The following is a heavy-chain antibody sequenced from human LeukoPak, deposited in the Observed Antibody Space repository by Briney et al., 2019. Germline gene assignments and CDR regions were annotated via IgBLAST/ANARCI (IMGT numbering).Heavy chain of an antibody. J-gene: IGHJ6*03. D-gene: IGHD2-2*01. CDR3: ARDLVPAAQSNDGYYYYYMDV. V-gene: IGHV3-64*01. CDR1: GFTFSSYA. Sequence: PGGSLRLSCAASGFTFSSYAMHWVRQAPGKGLEYVSAISSNGGSTYYANSVKGRFTISRDNSKNTLYLQMGSLRAEDMAVYYCARDLVPAAQSNDGYYYYYMDVWGKGTTVTISS. CDR2: ISSNGGST.